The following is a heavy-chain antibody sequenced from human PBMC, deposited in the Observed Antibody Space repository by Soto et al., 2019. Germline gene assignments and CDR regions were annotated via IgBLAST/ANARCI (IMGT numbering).Heavy chain of an antibody. V-gene: IGHV1-69*13. Sequence: SVKVSCKASGGTFSSYAISWVRQAPGQGLEWMGGIIPIFGTANYAQKFQGRVTITADESTSTAYMELSSLRSEDTAVYYCARTGSIAEGGGFDYWGQGTLVTVSS. CDR2: IIPIFGTA. CDR3: ARTGSIAEGGGFDY. CDR1: GGTFSSYA. D-gene: IGHD3-16*01. J-gene: IGHJ4*02.